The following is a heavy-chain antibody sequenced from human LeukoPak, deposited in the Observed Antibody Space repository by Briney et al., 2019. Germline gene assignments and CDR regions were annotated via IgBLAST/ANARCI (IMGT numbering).Heavy chain of an antibody. J-gene: IGHJ5*02. CDR3: ARVQQWLVRYDNWLDP. CDR1: GFTFSSYS. Sequence: GGSLRLSCAASGFTFSSYSMNWVRQAPGKGLEWVSYISSSSSTIYYADSVKGRSTISRDNAKNSLYLQMNSLRDEDTAVYYCARVQQWLVRYDNWLDPWGQGTLVTVSS. CDR2: ISSSSSTI. D-gene: IGHD6-19*01. V-gene: IGHV3-48*02.